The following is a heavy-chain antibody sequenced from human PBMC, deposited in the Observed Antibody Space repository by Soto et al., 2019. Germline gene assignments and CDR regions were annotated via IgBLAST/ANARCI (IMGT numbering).Heavy chain of an antibody. V-gene: IGHV6-1*01. Sequence: QVQLQESGPGLVKPSQTLSLTCAISGDSVSSNSAAWNWIRLSPSRGLEWLARTYYRSRWYNDYAVSVRSRITVNPDTSKNQFSLQLTSVTPEDTAGYYCAGTTSHQWYYMDVWGKGTKVTVSS. CDR3: AGTTSHQWYYMDV. CDR2: TYYRSRWYN. J-gene: IGHJ6*03. CDR1: GDSVSSNSAA. D-gene: IGHD1-7*01.